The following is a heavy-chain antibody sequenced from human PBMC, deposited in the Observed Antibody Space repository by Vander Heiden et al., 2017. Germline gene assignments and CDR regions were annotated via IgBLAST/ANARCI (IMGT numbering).Heavy chain of an antibody. CDR2: ISGSGGST. CDR3: AKGLSRIAAAGMGGY. Sequence: EVQLLESGGGLVPPGGSLNLPCPASGFTFSSYAMSWVRQAPGKGLEWVSAISGSGGSTYYADSVKGRFTISRDNSKNTLYLQMNSLRAEDTAVYYCAKGLSRIAAAGMGGYWGQGTLVTVSS. CDR1: GFTFSSYA. D-gene: IGHD6-13*01. V-gene: IGHV3-23*01. J-gene: IGHJ4*02.